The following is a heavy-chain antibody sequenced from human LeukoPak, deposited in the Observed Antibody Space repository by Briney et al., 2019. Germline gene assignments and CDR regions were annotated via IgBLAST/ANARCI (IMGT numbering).Heavy chain of an antibody. CDR2: IYYTGST. CDR3: ARDSPPGESYPDYYGMDV. J-gene: IGHJ6*02. CDR1: GDSISSSSYY. D-gene: IGHD3-16*01. V-gene: IGHV4-39*07. Sequence: SETLSLTCTVSGDSISSSSYYWGWIRQPPGKGLEWIANIYYTGSTYYNPSLKSRVTISVDTSKNQFSLKLSSVTAADTAVYYCARDSPPGESYPDYYGMDVWGQGTTVTVSS.